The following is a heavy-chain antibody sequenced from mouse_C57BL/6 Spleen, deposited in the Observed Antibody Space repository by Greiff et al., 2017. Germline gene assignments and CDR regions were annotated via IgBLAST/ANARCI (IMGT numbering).Heavy chain of an antibody. Sequence: EVQRVESGGGLVKPGGSLKLSCAASGFTFSSYAMSWVRQTPEKRLEWVATISDGGSYTYYPDNVKGRFTISRDNAKNNLYLQMSHLKSEDTAMYYCARDKEGYYGNYAMDYWGQGTSVTVSS. CDR1: GFTFSSYA. CDR2: ISDGGSYT. J-gene: IGHJ4*01. D-gene: IGHD1-1*01. CDR3: ARDKEGYYGNYAMDY. V-gene: IGHV5-4*01.